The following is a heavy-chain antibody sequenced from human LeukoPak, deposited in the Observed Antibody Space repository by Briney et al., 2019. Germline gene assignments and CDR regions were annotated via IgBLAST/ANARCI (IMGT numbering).Heavy chain of an antibody. CDR3: ARGRYYGSGSYHNARSYYFDY. CDR1: GGSFSGYY. Sequence: MASETLSLTCAVYGGSFSGYYWSWIRQPPGKGLEWIGEINHSGSTNYNPSLKSRVTISVDTSKNQFSLKLSSVTAADTAVYYCARGRYYGSGSYHNARSYYFDYWGQGTLVTVSS. J-gene: IGHJ4*02. V-gene: IGHV4-34*01. D-gene: IGHD3-10*01. CDR2: INHSGST.